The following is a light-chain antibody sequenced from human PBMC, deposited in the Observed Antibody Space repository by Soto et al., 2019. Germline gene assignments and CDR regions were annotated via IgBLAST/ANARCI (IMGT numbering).Light chain of an antibody. V-gene: IGLV2-14*03. CDR1: SSDVGGYNY. CDR3: CSYAGSRSFRVV. J-gene: IGLJ2*01. CDR2: EVS. Sequence: QSALTQPASVSGSPGQSITISCTGTSSDVGGYNYVSWYQQHPGKAPKLMIYEVSNRPSGVSNRFSGSKSGNTASLTISGLQAEDEADYYCCSYAGSRSFRVVFGGGTKVTVL.